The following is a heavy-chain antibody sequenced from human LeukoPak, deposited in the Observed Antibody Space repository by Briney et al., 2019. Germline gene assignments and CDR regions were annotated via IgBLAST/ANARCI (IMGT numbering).Heavy chain of an antibody. D-gene: IGHD3-22*01. CDR1: GFTFSSRL. Sequence: AGGSLRLSCAVSGFTFSSRLMHWVRQAPGKGLVWLALIKDDGATNYADSVSGRFTASRDDAKNTVYLQMSSLRADDTAVYYCHPLSYVSNWGQGTLVTVSA. CDR3: HPLSYVSN. CDR2: IKDDGAT. V-gene: IGHV3-74*01. J-gene: IGHJ4*02.